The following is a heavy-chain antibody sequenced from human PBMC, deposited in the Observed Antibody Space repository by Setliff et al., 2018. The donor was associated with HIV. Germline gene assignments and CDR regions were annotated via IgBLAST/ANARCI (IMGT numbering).Heavy chain of an antibody. J-gene: IGHJ6*03. D-gene: IGHD2-2*01. CDR3: VKDEEYIGVVSATMNMPGYYHYYYMDV. CDR1: GFTFSSYS. V-gene: IGHV3-30*12. Sequence: GGSLRLSCAASGFTFSSYSMHWVRQAPGKGLEWLAVISYDGSDKYYADSVKGRFTISRDNADRSLYLQMNSLRAEDTAVYYCVKDEEYIGVVSATMNMPGYYHYYYMDVWGKGSTVTVSS. CDR2: ISYDGSDK.